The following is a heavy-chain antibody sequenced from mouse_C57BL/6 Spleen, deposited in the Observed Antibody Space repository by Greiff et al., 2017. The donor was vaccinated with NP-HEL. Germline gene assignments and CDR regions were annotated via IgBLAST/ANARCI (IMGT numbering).Heavy chain of an antibody. CDR2: INPNSGYT. V-gene: IGHV1-7*01. CDR3: ARSHLSLHVMDY. CDR1: GYTFTSYW. D-gene: IGHD2-3*01. Sequence: QVQLQQSGAELAKPGASVKLSCKASGYTFTSYWMHWVKQRPGQGLEWIGYINPNSGYTKYTQKVKDKATLSADKSSSTAYMQLSSLTYEDSAVYYCARSHLSLHVMDYWGQGTSVTVSS. J-gene: IGHJ4*01.